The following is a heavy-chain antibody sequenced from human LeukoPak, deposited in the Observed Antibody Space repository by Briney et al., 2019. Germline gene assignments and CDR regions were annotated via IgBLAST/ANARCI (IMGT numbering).Heavy chain of an antibody. V-gene: IGHV4-59*01. CDR3: ARDGDYRFDY. CDR2: IYSRGCT. J-gene: IGHJ4*02. D-gene: IGHD4-17*01. CDR1: GGSISSYY. Sequence: SETLSLTCTVSGGSISSYYWGWIRQPPGKGLEWIGYIYSRGCTNYNPSLKSRVTISVDTSKNQFSLKLSSVTAADTAVYYCARDGDYRFDYWGQGTLVTVSS.